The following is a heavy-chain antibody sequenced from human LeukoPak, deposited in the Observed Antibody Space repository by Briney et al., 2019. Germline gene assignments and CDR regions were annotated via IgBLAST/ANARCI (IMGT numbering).Heavy chain of an antibody. J-gene: IGHJ3*02. D-gene: IGHD3-10*01. CDR1: GGSISSYY. Sequence: SETLSLTCTVSGGSISSYYWSWIRQPAGKGLEWIGRIYTSGSTNYNPSLKSGVTMSVDTSKNQFSLKLSSGSAADTAVYYCARDRDDAFDIWGQGTMVTVSS. V-gene: IGHV4-4*07. CDR3: ARDRDDAFDI. CDR2: IYTSGST.